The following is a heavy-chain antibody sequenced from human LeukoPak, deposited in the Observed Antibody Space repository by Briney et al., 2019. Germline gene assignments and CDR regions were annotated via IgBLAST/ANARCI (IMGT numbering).Heavy chain of an antibody. J-gene: IGHJ4*02. D-gene: IGHD1-26*01. CDR1: GFIFTDYD. CDR2: FGIAGDT. CDR3: VRTNGGTYYDY. Sequence: GGSLRPSCAASGFIFTDYDLHWVRQPPGKGLEWVSVFGIAGDTYYADSVKGRFTISRDVAKNSLYLQMNNLRAGDTAVYYCVRTNGGTYYDYWGQGTLVTVSS. V-gene: IGHV3-13*01.